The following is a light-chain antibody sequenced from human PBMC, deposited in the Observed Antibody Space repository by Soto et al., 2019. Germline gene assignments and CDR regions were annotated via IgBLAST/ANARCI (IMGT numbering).Light chain of an antibody. Sequence: DIQMTQSPSSLSASVGDRVTITCRASQSISNFLNWYQHRLGKAPKLLIYDASSLQSGVPSRFSGSGSGTDFTLTISSLQPEDFATYYCHQSYVTSRTFGQGTKVDI. V-gene: IGKV1-39*01. CDR2: DAS. CDR3: HQSYVTSRT. J-gene: IGKJ1*01. CDR1: QSISNF.